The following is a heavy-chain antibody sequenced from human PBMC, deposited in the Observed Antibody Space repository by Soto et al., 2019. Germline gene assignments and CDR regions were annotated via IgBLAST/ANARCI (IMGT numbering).Heavy chain of an antibody. CDR2: ISAYNGNT. V-gene: IGHV1-18*01. D-gene: IGHD2-2*01. CDR1: GYTFTSYG. Sequence: ASVKVSCKASGYTFTSYGISWVRQAPGQGLEWMGWISAYNGNTNYAQKLQGRVTMTTDTSTSTAYMELRSLRSDDTAVYYCARVVVPAARHSLNYYCGMDVWGQGTTVTVSS. J-gene: IGHJ6*02. CDR3: ARVVVPAARHSLNYYCGMDV.